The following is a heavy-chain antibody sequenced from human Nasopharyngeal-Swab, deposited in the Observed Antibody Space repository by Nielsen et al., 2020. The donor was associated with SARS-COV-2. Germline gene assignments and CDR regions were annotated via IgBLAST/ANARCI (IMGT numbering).Heavy chain of an antibody. Sequence: VRQAPGKGLEWVGEIYHSGTTNYNPSLKSRVTISVDASKNQFSLKLSSVTAADTAVYYCATRDYYGSGTMGIPFDYWGQGTLVTVSS. V-gene: IGHV4-4*02. J-gene: IGHJ4*02. CDR2: IYHSGTT. CDR3: ATRDYYGSGTMGIPFDY. D-gene: IGHD3-10*01.